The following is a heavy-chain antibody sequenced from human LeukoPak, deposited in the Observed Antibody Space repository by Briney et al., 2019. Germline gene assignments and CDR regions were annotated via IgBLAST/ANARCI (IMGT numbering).Heavy chain of an antibody. D-gene: IGHD2-15*01. CDR2: ISGSGAST. CDR3: AKVGGSYYKNFDI. Sequence: GGSLRLSCAASGFTFSCYAMSWGRQAPGKGLEWVSTISGSGASTYYADSVKGRFTISRDNSLYLQMNNLRAADTAVYYCAKVGGSYYKNFDIWGQGTLVTVSS. V-gene: IGHV3-23*01. J-gene: IGHJ4*02. CDR1: GFTFSCYA.